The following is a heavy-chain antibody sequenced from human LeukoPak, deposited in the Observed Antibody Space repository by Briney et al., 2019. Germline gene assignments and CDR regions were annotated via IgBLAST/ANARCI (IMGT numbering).Heavy chain of an antibody. CDR3: ARAWSSSWQKTGYFQL. D-gene: IGHD6-13*01. CDR1: GYSFSYFG. CDR2: MNPNSGNT. V-gene: IGHV1-8*02. Sequence: ASVRVSCKASGYSFSYFGINWVRQAPGQGLKWMGWMNPNSGNTDYARKFQGRVTMTKDTSISTAYLELSSLRSEDTAVYYCARAWSSSWQKTGYFQLWGQGTLVTVSS. J-gene: IGHJ1*01.